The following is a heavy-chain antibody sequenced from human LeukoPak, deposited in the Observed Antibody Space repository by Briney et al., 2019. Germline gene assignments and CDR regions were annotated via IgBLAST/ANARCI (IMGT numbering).Heavy chain of an antibody. D-gene: IGHD1-1*01. CDR3: ARDSGRIHGYYYGMDV. CDR2: IYYSRSP. Sequence: SETLSLTCTVSGVSISSYYWSWIRQSPGKGLEWIGHIYYSRSPNYNPSLKSRVTISVDTSKNQFSLKLSSVTAADTAVYYCARDSGRIHGYYYGMDVWGQGTAVTVSS. J-gene: IGHJ6*02. CDR1: GVSISSYY. V-gene: IGHV4-59*01.